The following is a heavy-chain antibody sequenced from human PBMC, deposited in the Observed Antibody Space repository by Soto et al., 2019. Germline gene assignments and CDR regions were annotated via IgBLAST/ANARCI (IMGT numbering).Heavy chain of an antibody. V-gene: IGHV3-66*01. D-gene: IGHD6-19*01. Sequence: PGGSLRLSCAASGFTVSSNYMSWVRQAPGKGLEWVSVIYSGGSTYYADSVKGRFTISRDNSKNTLYLHMNSLRAEDTAVYYCAKGYSSGWSEGYFDYWGQGTLVTVSS. CDR2: IYSGGST. CDR3: AKGYSSGWSEGYFDY. CDR1: GFTVSSNY. J-gene: IGHJ4*02.